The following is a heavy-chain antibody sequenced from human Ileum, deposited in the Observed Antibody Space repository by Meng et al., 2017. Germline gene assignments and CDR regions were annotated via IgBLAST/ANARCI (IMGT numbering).Heavy chain of an antibody. CDR3: ARYGGSTLSKNWFDF. J-gene: IGHJ5*01. CDR2: IYPGDSDT. Sequence: GESLKISCKGSGYTFTSYWSSWVRQVPGKGLEWMGIIYPGDSDTRYSQSVQGQVTFSADTSINTAFLQWSSLKASDSAIYYCARYGGSTLSKNWFDFWGQGTLVTVSS. D-gene: IGHD4-23*01. CDR1: GYTFTSYW. V-gene: IGHV5-51*01.